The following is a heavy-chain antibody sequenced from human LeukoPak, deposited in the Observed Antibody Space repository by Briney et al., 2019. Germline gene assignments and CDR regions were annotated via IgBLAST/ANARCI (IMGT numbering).Heavy chain of an antibody. J-gene: IGHJ6*02. CDR1: GGSFSGYY. Sequence: PSETLSLTCAVYGGSFSGYYWSWIRQPPGKGLEWIGYIYYSGSTYYNPSLKSRVTISVDTSKNQFSLKLSSVTAADTAVYYCARSSIYSNYGDYYYYYGMDVWGQGTTVTVSS. CDR3: ARSSIYSNYGDYYYYYGMDV. CDR2: IYYSGST. D-gene: IGHD4-11*01. V-gene: IGHV4-34*01.